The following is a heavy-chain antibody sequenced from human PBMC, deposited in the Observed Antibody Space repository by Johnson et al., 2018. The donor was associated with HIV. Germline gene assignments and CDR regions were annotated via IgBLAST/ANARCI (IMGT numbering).Heavy chain of an antibody. CDR3: VRDQGYYDSSGYPDAFDI. V-gene: IGHV3-66*01. J-gene: IGHJ3*02. CDR1: GFTVSNNY. Sequence: MQLVESGGGLVQPGGSLRLSCAASGFTVSNNYMNWVRQAPGKGLEWVSLIYRDNSTYYADSVKGRFTISRDNSKNTLYLQMNGLRAEDTGLYYCVRDQGYYDSSGYPDAFDIWGQGTMVTVSS. D-gene: IGHD3-22*01. CDR2: IYRDNST.